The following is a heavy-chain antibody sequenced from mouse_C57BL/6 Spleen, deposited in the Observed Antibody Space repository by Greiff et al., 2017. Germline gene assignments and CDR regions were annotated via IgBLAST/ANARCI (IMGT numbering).Heavy chain of an antibody. J-gene: IGHJ4*01. CDR1: GYSFTGYY. V-gene: IGHV1-31*01. D-gene: IGHD2-4*01. CDR3: ARVYYDYGKDYYAMDY. Sequence: EVQGVESGPELVKPGASVKISCKASGYSFTGYYMHWVKQSHGNILDWIGYIYPYNGVSSYNQTFKGKATLTVDKSSSTAYMELRSLTSEDSAVYYCARVYYDYGKDYYAMDYWGQGTSVTVSS. CDR2: IYPYNGVS.